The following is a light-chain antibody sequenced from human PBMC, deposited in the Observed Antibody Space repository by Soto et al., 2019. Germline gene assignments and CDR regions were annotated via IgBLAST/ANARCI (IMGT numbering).Light chain of an antibody. CDR1: QSVSSY. Sequence: EIVLTQSPATLSLSPGERATLSCRASQSVSSYLAWYQQKPGQAPRLLIYDASNRATGIPARFSGSGSGTDFTLTISSLEPEDFEVYYCQPRSNSITFGQGTRLEIK. CDR2: DAS. V-gene: IGKV3-11*01. J-gene: IGKJ5*01. CDR3: QPRSNSIT.